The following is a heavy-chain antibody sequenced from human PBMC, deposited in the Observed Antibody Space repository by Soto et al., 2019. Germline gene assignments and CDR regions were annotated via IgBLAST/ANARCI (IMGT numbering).Heavy chain of an antibody. CDR3: ARDYFFSGRLNPHNWFDS. Sequence: ASVKVSCKASGYTFTSYGISWVRQAPGQGLEWMGWISAYNGNTNYAQKLQGRVTMTTDTSTSTAYMELRSLRSDDTAVYYCARDYFFSGRLNPHNWFDSWGQGTLVTGSS. CDR2: ISAYNGNT. CDR1: GYTFTSYG. J-gene: IGHJ5*01. D-gene: IGHD3-10*01. V-gene: IGHV1-18*01.